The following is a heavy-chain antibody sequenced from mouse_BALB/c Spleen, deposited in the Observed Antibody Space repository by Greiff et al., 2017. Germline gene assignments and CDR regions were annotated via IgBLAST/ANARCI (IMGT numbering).Heavy chain of an antibody. J-gene: IGHJ1*01. Sequence: VKLLESGPELVKPGASVRISCKASGYTFTSYYIHWVKQRPGQGLEWIGWIYPGNVNTKYNEKFKGKATLTADKSSSTAYMQLSSLTSEDSAVYFCARGGTGTDWYFDVWGAGTTVTVSS. D-gene: IGHD4-1*01. CDR2: IYPGNVNT. CDR3: ARGGTGTDWYFDV. CDR1: GYTFTSYY. V-gene: IGHV1S56*01.